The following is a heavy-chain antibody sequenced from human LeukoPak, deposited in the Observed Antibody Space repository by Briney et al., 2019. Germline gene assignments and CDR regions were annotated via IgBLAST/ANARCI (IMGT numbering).Heavy chain of an antibody. Sequence: SETLSLTCTVSGGSISSSSYYWGWIRQPPGKGLEWIGSIYYSGSTYYNPSLKSRVTISVDTSKNQFSLKLSSVTAADTAVYYCARDSEGSTYWGQGTLVTVSS. CDR3: ARDSEGSTY. V-gene: IGHV4-39*02. J-gene: IGHJ4*02. D-gene: IGHD1-26*01. CDR2: IYYSGST. CDR1: GGSISSSSYY.